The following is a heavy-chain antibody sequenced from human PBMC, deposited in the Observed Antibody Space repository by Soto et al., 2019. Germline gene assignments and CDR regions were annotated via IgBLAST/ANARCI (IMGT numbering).Heavy chain of an antibody. D-gene: IGHD4-17*01. CDR3: ARRLTTIPFVEWYFDI. V-gene: IGHV4-39*01. J-gene: IGHJ2*01. CDR1: GASISSSSYY. Sequence: PSGTLSLTCTVSGASISSSSYYWGWIRQPPGKGLEWIGSIYYSGNTYYNPSLKSRVTISVDTSKNQFSLKLSSVTAADTAVYYCARRLTTIPFVEWYFDIWGRGTLVNVSS. CDR2: IYYSGNT.